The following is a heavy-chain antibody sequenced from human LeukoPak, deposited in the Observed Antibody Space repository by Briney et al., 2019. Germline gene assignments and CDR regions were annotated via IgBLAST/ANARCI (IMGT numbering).Heavy chain of an antibody. J-gene: IGHJ4*02. CDR1: GYTFSSYG. V-gene: IGHV1-18*01. Sequence: ASVKVSCKASGYTFSSYGISWVRQAPGQGLEWMGWISAYNGNTNSAQKFQGRVSMTTDTSTSTAYMELRSLRSDDTAVYYCARDLKRGYSSGRYSWGTGSSNNYWGQGTLVTVSS. CDR3: ARDLKRGYSSGRYSWGTGSSNNY. D-gene: IGHD6-19*01. CDR2: ISAYNGNT.